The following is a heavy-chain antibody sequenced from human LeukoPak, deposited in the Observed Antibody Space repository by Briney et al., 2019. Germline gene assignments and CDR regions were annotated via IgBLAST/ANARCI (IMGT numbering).Heavy chain of an antibody. V-gene: IGHV3-33*01. CDR3: ARVRGDDKYSSGWYLDY. Sequence: GRSLRLSCAASGFTFSSYGMHWVRQAPGKGLEWVAVIWYDGSNKYYADSVKGRFTISRDNSKDTLYLQMNSLRAEDTAVYYCARVRGDDKYSSGWYLDYWGQGTLVTVSS. D-gene: IGHD6-19*01. CDR1: GFTFSSYG. J-gene: IGHJ4*02. CDR2: IWYDGSNK.